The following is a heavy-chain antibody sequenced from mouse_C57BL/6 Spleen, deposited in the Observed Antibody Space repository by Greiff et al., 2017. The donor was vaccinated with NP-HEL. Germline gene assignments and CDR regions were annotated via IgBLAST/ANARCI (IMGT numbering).Heavy chain of an antibody. J-gene: IGHJ1*03. Sequence: DVHLVESGPGLVKPSQSLSLTCSVTGYSITSGYYWNWIRQFPGNKLEWMGYISYDGSNNYNPSLKNRITITRDTSKNQFFLKLNSVTTEDTATYYSARRAGTSYWYFDVWGTGTTVTVSS. CDR1: GYSITSGYY. D-gene: IGHD4-1*01. CDR2: ISYDGSN. V-gene: IGHV3-6*01. CDR3: ARRAGTSYWYFDV.